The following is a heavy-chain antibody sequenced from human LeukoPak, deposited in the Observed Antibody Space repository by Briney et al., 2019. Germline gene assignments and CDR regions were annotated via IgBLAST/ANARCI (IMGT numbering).Heavy chain of an antibody. CDR3: ARGTLEQWLAFDY. D-gene: IGHD6-19*01. V-gene: IGHV3-53*01. CDR1: GFTFSSYA. Sequence: PGGSLRLSCAASGFTFSSYAMTWVRQAPGKGLEWVSVIYSGGSTYYADSVKGRFTISRDNSKNTLYLQMNSLRAEDTAVYYCARGTLEQWLAFDYWGQGTLVTVSS. CDR2: IYSGGST. J-gene: IGHJ4*02.